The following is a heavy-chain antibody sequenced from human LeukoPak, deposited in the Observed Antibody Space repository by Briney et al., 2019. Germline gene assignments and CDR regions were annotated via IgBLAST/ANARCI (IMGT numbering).Heavy chain of an antibody. CDR1: GGTFSSYA. D-gene: IGHD2-15*01. J-gene: IGHJ4*02. CDR3: ARAPGYCSGGSCLDY. V-gene: IGHV1-69*05. CDR2: IIPIFGTA. Sequence: SVKVSCKASGGTFSSYAISWVRQAPGQGLEWMGRIIPIFGTANYAQKSQGRVTITTDESTSTAYMELSSLRSEDTAVYYCARAPGYCSGGSCLDYWGQGTLVTVSS.